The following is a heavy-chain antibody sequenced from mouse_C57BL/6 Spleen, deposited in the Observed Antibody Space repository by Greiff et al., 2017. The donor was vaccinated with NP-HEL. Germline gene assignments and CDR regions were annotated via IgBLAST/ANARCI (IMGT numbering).Heavy chain of an antibody. J-gene: IGHJ3*01. CDR3: VITGPFAY. CDR1: GFSFNTYA. CDR2: IRSKSNNYAT. D-gene: IGHD4-1*01. V-gene: IGHV10-1*01. Sequence: DVMLVESGGGLVQPKGSLKLSCAASGFSFNTYAMNWVRQAPGKGLEWVARIRSKSNNYATYYADSVKDRFTISRDDSESMLYLQMNNLKTEDTAMYYCVITGPFAYWGQGTLVTVSA.